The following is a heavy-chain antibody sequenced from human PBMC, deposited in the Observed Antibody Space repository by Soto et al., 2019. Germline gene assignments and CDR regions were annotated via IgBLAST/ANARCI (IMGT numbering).Heavy chain of an antibody. CDR2: IYNSGST. Sequence: PSETLSHTCTISGSSISTSSYYGGWIRQPPGKGQEWIGSIYNSGSTYYNQSLKSRVTISVDTSKDHFSLKLSSVTAADTAVYYCARHVGDGSGSYPSLHWFDPWGQGTLVTVS. J-gene: IGHJ5*02. CDR3: ARHVGDGSGSYPSLHWFDP. D-gene: IGHD3-10*01. CDR1: GSSISTSSYY. V-gene: IGHV4-39*01.